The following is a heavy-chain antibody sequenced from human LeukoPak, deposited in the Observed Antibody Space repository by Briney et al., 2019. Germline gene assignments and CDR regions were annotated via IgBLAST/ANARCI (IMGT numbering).Heavy chain of an antibody. CDR2: ISYIGST. D-gene: IGHD5-18*01. Sequence: SETLSLTCTVSGGSISSYYWSWIRQPPGKGLEWIGYISYIGSTNYNPSLKSRVTISVDTSKNQFSLKLSSVTAADTAVYYCARHGNHVGGIQLWLSLDYWGQGTLVTVSS. CDR1: GGSISSYY. V-gene: IGHV4-59*08. CDR3: ARHGNHVGGIQLWLSLDY. J-gene: IGHJ4*02.